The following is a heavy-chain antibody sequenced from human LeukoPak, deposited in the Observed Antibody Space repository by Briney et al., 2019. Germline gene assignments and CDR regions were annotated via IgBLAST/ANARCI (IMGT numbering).Heavy chain of an antibody. CDR3: ARDPSYYDFWSGYQHTFDY. J-gene: IGHJ4*02. CDR1: GYTFTGYY. D-gene: IGHD3-3*01. V-gene: IGHV1-2*02. Sequence: GASVKVSCKASGYTFTGYYMHWLRQAPEQGLEWMGWINPNSGGTNYAQKFQGRVTITRDTSISTAYMELSRLRSDDTAVYYCARDPSYYDFWSGYQHTFDYWGQGTLVTVSS. CDR2: INPNSGGT.